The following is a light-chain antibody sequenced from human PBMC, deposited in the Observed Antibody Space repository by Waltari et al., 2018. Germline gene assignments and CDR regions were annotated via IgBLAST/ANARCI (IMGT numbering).Light chain of an antibody. CDR3: CSYAGGATLI. V-gene: IGLV2-23*02. CDR1: SNDVGSFNL. CDR2: EVT. J-gene: IGLJ2*01. Sequence: QSALTQPASVSASPGQSITITCTGTSNDVGSFNLVSWYQQHPGKVPKLIIYEVTKRPSGVSNRFSGSKSGNTASLTISGLQAGDEADYYCCSYAGGATLIFGGGTKLTVL.